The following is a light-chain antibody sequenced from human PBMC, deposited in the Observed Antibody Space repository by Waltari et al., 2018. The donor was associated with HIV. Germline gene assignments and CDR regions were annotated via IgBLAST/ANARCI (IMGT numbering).Light chain of an antibody. V-gene: IGLV2-14*01. J-gene: IGLJ2*01. Sequence: QSALTQPASVSGSPGPSITITCPGPSRDVGRYTYVSWYQQHPGKVPKLLISEVNNRPSGLSNRFSGSKSGNTASLTISGLQADDEAVYYCVSYTRSSFWIFGGGTKLTVL. CDR2: EVN. CDR1: SRDVGRYTY. CDR3: VSYTRSSFWI.